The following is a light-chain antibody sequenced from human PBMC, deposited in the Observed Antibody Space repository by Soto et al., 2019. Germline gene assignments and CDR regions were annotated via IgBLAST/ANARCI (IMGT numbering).Light chain of an antibody. J-gene: IGKJ2*01. CDR2: GAS. CDR1: QSISSW. V-gene: IGKV1-5*01. CDR3: QQYNSYSYT. Sequence: DIQMTQSPSTLSASVGDRVTITCRASQSISSWLAWYQQKPGKAPKLLIYGASSLESGVTSRFSGSGSGTEFTLTISSLQPDDFATYYCQQYNSYSYTFGQGTKLEIK.